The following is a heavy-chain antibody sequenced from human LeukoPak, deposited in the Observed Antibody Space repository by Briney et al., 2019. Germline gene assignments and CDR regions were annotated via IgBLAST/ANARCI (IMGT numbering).Heavy chain of an antibody. Sequence: SETLSLTCAVYSGSFSGYYWSWIRQPPGKGLEWIGEINHSGSTNCNPSLKSRVTISVDTSKNQFSLKLSSVTAADTAVYYCGRHVRYYYDSSYRRWFDPWGQGTLVTVSS. CDR1: SGSFSGYY. J-gene: IGHJ5*02. CDR2: INHSGST. V-gene: IGHV4-34*01. D-gene: IGHD3-22*01. CDR3: GRHVRYYYDSSYRRWFDP.